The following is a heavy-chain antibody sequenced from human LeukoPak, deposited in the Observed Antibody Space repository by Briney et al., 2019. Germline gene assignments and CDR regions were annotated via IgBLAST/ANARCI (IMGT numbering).Heavy chain of an antibody. D-gene: IGHD3-10*01. CDR2: IKSKTDGGTT. V-gene: IGHV3-15*01. CDR3: TTIVTSTVLLWFGSYGMDV. Sequence: MSGGSLRLSCAASGFTFSNAWMSWVRQAPGKGLEWVGRIKSKTDGGTTDYAAPVKGRFTISRDDSKNTLYLQMNSLKTEDTAVYYCTTIVTSTVLLWFGSYGMDVWGQGTTVTVSS. J-gene: IGHJ6*02. CDR1: GFTFSNAW.